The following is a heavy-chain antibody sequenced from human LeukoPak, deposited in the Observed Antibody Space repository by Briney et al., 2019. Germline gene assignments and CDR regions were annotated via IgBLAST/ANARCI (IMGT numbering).Heavy chain of an antibody. D-gene: IGHD6-13*01. CDR1: GFTFSSYW. J-gene: IGHJ4*02. CDR2: IKKDGSEK. V-gene: IGHV3-7*01. CDR3: ALTAAGTRDY. Sequence: GESLKISCAASGFTFSSYWMSWVLQPPAKGVEWMANIKKDGSEKYYVDSVNGRFPISRDNAKNSLYLQMNSLRAEDTAVYYCALTAAGTRDYWGQGTLVTVSS.